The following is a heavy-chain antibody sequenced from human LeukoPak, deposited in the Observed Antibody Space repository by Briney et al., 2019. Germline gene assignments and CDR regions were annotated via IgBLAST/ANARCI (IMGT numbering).Heavy chain of an antibody. CDR1: GGTFSSYA. CDR3: ARVGYCYDSSADEGYFDC. J-gene: IGHJ4*02. CDR2: IIPIFGTA. V-gene: IGHV1-69*05. Sequence: SVKVSCKASGGTFSSYAISWVRQAPGQGLEWMGRIIPIFGTANYAQKFQGRVTITTDESTSTAYMELSSLRSEDTAVYYCARVGYCYDSSADEGYFDCWGQGTLVTVSS. D-gene: IGHD3-22*01.